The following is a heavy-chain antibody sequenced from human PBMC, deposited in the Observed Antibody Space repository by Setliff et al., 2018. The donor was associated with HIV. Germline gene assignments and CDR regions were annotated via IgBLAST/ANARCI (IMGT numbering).Heavy chain of an antibody. D-gene: IGHD2-21*02. CDR1: GGTFSAHS. CDR2: IIPIFGTT. V-gene: IGHV1-69*13. Sequence: ASVKVSCKASGGTFSAHSISWVRQAPGQGLEWMGGIIPIFGTTNYARKFQGRVTISADDSTSTAYMDLNDLRSEDTAVYYCARESGICGGDCHYAFDMWGHGTRVTVSS. J-gene: IGHJ3*02. CDR3: ARESGICGGDCHYAFDM.